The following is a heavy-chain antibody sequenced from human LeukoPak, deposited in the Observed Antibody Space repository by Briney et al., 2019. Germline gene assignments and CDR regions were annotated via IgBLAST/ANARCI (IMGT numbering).Heavy chain of an antibody. V-gene: IGHV3-21*01. J-gene: IGHJ4*02. D-gene: IGHD4-17*01. Sequence: GGSLRLSCAASGFTFSSYSMNWVRQAPGKGLGCVSSISSSSSYIYYGDSEKGRFTISRDNAKNSLYLQMNSLRAEDTAVYYCARDGAVTNGRYFDYWGQGTLVTVSS. CDR2: ISSSSSYI. CDR1: GFTFSSYS. CDR3: ARDGAVTNGRYFDY.